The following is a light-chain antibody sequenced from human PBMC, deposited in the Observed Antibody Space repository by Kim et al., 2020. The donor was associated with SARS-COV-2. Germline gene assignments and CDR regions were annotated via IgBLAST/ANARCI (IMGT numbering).Light chain of an antibody. Sequence: SYELTQPPSVSVSPGQTASITCSGHRLGVKYVCWYQQKPGQSPVVVIYQDTKRPSGIPERFSGSNSGNTATLTISETQAMDEADYYCQVWYSTTTVFGGG. CDR2: QDT. CDR1: RLGVKY. J-gene: IGLJ2*01. CDR3: QVWYSTTTV. V-gene: IGLV3-1*01.